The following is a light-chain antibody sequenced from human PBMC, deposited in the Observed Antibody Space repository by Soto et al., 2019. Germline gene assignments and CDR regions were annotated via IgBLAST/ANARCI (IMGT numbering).Light chain of an antibody. CDR3: QQSYSTPMYT. J-gene: IGKJ2*01. CDR1: AGISNF. V-gene: IGKV1-39*01. Sequence: DIQMTQSPSSLSASVGDRVTSTCRATAGISNFLNWYQQKPGKAPKLLIYAASTLQSGVPLRFSGSGSGTDFTLTISNVQPEDFATYYCQQSYSTPMYTFGQGTKLEIK. CDR2: AAS.